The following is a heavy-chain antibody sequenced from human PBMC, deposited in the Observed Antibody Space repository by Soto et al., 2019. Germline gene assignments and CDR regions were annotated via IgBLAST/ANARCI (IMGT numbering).Heavy chain of an antibody. CDR1: GVSFSGYY. CDR3: ARDGFCTSTTCRVGNWLAP. J-gene: IGHJ5*02. D-gene: IGHD2-2*01. V-gene: IGHV4-34*01. CDR2: INHRGST. Sequence: WETLSLTCVVYGVSFSGYYWSWIRQAPGKGLEWIGGINHRGSTNYNPSLESRVTISVDTSKNQFSLKLPSVTAADTAMYYCARDGFCTSTTCRVGNWLAPGGQGTLVPVS.